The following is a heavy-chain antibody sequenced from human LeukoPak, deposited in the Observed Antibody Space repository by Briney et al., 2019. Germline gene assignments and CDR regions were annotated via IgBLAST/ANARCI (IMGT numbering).Heavy chain of an antibody. CDR1: GYTFTSYW. CDR2: IYGGDSDT. Sequence: GESLKISCKGSGYTFTSYWIGWVRQMPGKGLEWEGIIYGGDSDTRYSPSLQCQVTISADTSINTAYLQWSSLKVSDTAMYYCTRGSGEIHYWGQGTLVTVSS. CDR3: TRGSGEIHY. D-gene: IGHD2-15*01. J-gene: IGHJ4*02. V-gene: IGHV5-51*01.